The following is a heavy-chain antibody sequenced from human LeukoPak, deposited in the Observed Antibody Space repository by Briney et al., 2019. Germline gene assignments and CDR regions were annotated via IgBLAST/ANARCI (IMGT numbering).Heavy chain of an antibody. Sequence: ASVKVSCKASGYTFTNYYMHWVRQAPGQGLEWMGLINPTGGSTTYAQKFQGRVTMTRDTSTSTAYMELRSLRSDDTAVYYCARETMDLDSSGYYYFDYWGQGTLVAVSS. J-gene: IGHJ4*02. CDR1: GYTFTNYY. D-gene: IGHD3-22*01. CDR3: ARETMDLDSSGYYYFDY. CDR2: INPTGGST. V-gene: IGHV1-46*01.